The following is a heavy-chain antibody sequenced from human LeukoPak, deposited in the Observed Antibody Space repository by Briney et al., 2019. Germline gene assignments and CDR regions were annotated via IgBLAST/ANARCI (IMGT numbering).Heavy chain of an antibody. J-gene: IGHJ4*02. Sequence: ASVTVSYKASGYTFTIYGISWVRQAPGQGLEWMGWISAYNGNTNYAQKLQGRVTMTTDTSTSTAYMELRSLRSDDTAVYYCARHVPKTYYYDSSGFFFDYWGQGTLVTVSS. V-gene: IGHV1-18*01. CDR1: GYTFTIYG. D-gene: IGHD3-22*01. CDR2: ISAYNGNT. CDR3: ARHVPKTYYYDSSGFFFDY.